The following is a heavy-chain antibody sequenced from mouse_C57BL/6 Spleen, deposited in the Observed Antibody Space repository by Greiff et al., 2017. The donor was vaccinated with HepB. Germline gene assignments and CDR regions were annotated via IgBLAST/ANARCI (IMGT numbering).Heavy chain of an antibody. J-gene: IGHJ4*01. CDR3: ARSELGRKNAMDY. Sequence: QVQLQQPGAELVMPGASVKLSCKASGYTFTSYWMHWVKQRPGQGLEWIGEIDPSDSYINYNQKFKGKSTLTVDKSSSTAYMQLSSLTSEDSAVYYCARSELGRKNAMDYWGQGTSVTVSS. CDR1: GYTFTSYW. V-gene: IGHV1-69*01. D-gene: IGHD4-1*01. CDR2: IDPSDSYI.